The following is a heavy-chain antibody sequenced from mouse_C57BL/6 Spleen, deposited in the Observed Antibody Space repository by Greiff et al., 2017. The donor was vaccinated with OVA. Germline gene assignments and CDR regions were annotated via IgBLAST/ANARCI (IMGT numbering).Heavy chain of an antibody. CDR1: GYTFTSYW. J-gene: IGHJ2*01. CDR2: IDPSDSYT. CDR3: ATKGYFDY. V-gene: IGHV1-50*01. Sequence: QVHVKQPGAELVKPGASVKLSCKASGYTFTSYWMQWVKQRPGQGLEWIGEIDPSDSYTNYNQKFKGKATLTVDTSSSTAYMQLSSLTSEDSAVYYCATKGYFDYWGQGTTLTVSS.